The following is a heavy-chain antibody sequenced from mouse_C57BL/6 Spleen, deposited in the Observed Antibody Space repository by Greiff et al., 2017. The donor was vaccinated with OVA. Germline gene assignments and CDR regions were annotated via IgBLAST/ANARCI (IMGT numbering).Heavy chain of an antibody. CDR1: GYTFTDYE. CDR3: TRTAQAAY. Sequence: VKLVESGAELVRPGASVTLSCKASGYTFTDYEMHWVKQTPVHGLEWIGAIDPETGGTAYNQKFKGKAILTADKSSSTAYMELRSLTSEDSAVYYCTRTAQAAYWGQGTLVTVSA. CDR2: IDPETGGT. V-gene: IGHV1-15*01. D-gene: IGHD3-2*02. J-gene: IGHJ3*01.